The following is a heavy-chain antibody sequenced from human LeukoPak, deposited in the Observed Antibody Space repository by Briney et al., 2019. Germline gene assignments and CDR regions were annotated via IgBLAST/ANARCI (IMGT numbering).Heavy chain of an antibody. CDR3: AGDMGFNAFDI. CDR2: IKYDGSEK. J-gene: IGHJ3*02. Sequence: PGGSLRLSCAASGFTFSTYWMSWVRQAPGKGLEWVANIKYDGSEKFYVDSVKGRFTISRDNAKNSLYLQMNSLRAEDTAVYYCAGDMGFNAFDIWGQGTMVTVSS. V-gene: IGHV3-7*01. D-gene: IGHD1-26*01. CDR1: GFTFSTYW.